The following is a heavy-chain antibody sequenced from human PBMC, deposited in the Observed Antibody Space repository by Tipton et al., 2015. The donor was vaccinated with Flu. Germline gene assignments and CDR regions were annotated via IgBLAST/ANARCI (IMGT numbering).Heavy chain of an antibody. D-gene: IGHD4-11*01. CDR2: VHRSGNP. CDR1: GDSIGGDYF. V-gene: IGHV4-38-2*01. J-gene: IGHJ5*02. Sequence: TLSLTCSVSGDSIGGDYFWAWIRQPPGQGLEWIGNVHRSGNPYYNPSLKSRVTMSVHTSRNQFSLRLSAVTAADTAVYYCARLDYSNYVSEPKNWFDPWGQGTLVTVSS. CDR3: ARLDYSNYVSEPKNWFDP.